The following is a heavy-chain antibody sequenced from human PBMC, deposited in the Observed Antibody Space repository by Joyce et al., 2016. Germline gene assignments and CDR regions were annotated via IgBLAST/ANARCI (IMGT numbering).Heavy chain of an antibody. CDR1: GFTFITSS. J-gene: IGHJ6*02. V-gene: IGHV3-21*02. D-gene: IGHD3-22*01. Sequence: EVQLVESGGGLVKPGGSLRISCAASGFTFITSSMSWFRRAPGKGLEWVSAISSDSTYIFYADSVKGRFTVARDNAKNSLYLKMNSLRAEDTAVFFCARGGIVYDYSMDLWGQGTTVTVSS. CDR3: ARGGIVYDYSMDL. CDR2: ISSDSTYI.